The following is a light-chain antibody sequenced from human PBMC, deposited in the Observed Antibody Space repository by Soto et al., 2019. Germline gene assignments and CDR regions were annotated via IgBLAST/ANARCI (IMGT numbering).Light chain of an antibody. V-gene: IGLV2-14*01. CDR2: DVS. CDR1: SSDVGGYNY. J-gene: IGLJ1*01. Sequence: QSALTQPASVSGSPGQSITISCTGTSSDVGGYNYVSWYQQHPGKAPKLMIYDVSNRPSGDSNRFSGSKSGNTASLTISGLQAEDEADYYCSSYSSSGTGVFGTGTKVTVL. CDR3: SSYSSSGTGV.